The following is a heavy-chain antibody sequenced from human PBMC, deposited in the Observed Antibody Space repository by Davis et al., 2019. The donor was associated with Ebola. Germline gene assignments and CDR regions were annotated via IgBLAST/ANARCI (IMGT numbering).Heavy chain of an antibody. V-gene: IGHV4-59*01. CDR1: GGSTTSYY. CDR2: ISYSGNT. CDR3: ARISSWFDP. J-gene: IGHJ5*02. Sequence: SETLSLTCSVSGGSTTSYYWSWIRQPPGKGLEWIGYISYSGNTYYNPSLKSRVTISLGTAKKQFSLKLNSVTAADTAVYYCARISSWFDPWGQGILVTVSS.